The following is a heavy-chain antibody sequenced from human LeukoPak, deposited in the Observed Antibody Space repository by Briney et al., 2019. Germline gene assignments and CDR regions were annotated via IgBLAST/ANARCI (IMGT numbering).Heavy chain of an antibody. CDR1: GFTFSSYG. CDR3: ARDFGVTNYHFDY. Sequence: GGSLRLSCAASGFTFSSYGMRWVRQAPGKGLEWVAVIWYDGSKKYHADSVKGRFTISRDDSKNTLYLQMNSLRAEDTAVYYCARDFGVTNYHFDYWGQGTLVTVSS. CDR2: IWYDGSKK. J-gene: IGHJ4*02. D-gene: IGHD3-16*01. V-gene: IGHV3-33*08.